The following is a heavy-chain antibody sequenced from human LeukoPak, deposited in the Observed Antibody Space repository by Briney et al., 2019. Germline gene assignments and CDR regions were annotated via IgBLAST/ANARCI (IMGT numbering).Heavy chain of an antibody. Sequence: SVKVSCKASGGTFSSYAISWVRQAPGQGLEWMGRITPILGIANYAQKFQGRVTITADKSTSTAYMELSSLRSEDTAVYYCARDLSVAGTLYYYYYMDVWGKGTTVTVSS. V-gene: IGHV1-69*04. D-gene: IGHD6-19*01. CDR1: GGTFSSYA. CDR3: ARDLSVAGTLYYYYYMDV. CDR2: ITPILGIA. J-gene: IGHJ6*03.